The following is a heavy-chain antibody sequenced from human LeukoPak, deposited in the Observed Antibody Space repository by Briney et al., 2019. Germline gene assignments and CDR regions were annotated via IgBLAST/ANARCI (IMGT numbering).Heavy chain of an antibody. CDR1: GFTFSSYA. J-gene: IGHJ3*02. Sequence: GGSLRLSCAASGFTFSSYAMSWVRQAPGKGLEWVSAISGSGGSTYYADSVKGRFTISRDNSKNTLYLQMNSLRAEDTAVYYCAKTNYDFWSGYYPRRDGSTYHWGVGAFDIWGQGTMVTVSS. V-gene: IGHV3-23*01. CDR3: AKTNYDFWSGYYPRRDGSTYHWGVGAFDI. CDR2: ISGSGGST. D-gene: IGHD3-3*01.